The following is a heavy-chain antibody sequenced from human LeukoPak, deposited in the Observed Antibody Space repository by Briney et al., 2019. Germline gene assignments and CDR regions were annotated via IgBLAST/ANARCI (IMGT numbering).Heavy chain of an antibody. D-gene: IGHD3-22*01. Sequence: SETLSLTCTVSGGSISSYYWSWIRQPPGKRLEWLGYIYYSGSTNYNPSLKSRVTISVDTSKNQFSLKLSSVTAADTAVYYCARRYYYDSSGYQDAFDIWGQGTMVTVSS. J-gene: IGHJ3*02. V-gene: IGHV4-59*08. CDR1: GGSISSYY. CDR2: IYYSGST. CDR3: ARRYYYDSSGYQDAFDI.